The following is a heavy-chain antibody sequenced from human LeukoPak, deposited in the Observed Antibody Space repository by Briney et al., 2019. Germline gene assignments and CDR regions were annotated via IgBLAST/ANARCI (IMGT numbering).Heavy chain of an antibody. CDR2: ISAYNGNT. CDR3: ARVRGYSGYGGFDY. CDR1: GYTFTSYG. V-gene: IGHV1-18*01. D-gene: IGHD5-12*01. Sequence: ASVKVSCKASGYTFTSYGISWGRQAPGQGLEWMGWISAYNGNTNYAQKLQGRVTMTTDTSTSTAYMELRSLRSDDTAVYYCARVRGYSGYGGFDYWGQGTLVTVSS. J-gene: IGHJ4*02.